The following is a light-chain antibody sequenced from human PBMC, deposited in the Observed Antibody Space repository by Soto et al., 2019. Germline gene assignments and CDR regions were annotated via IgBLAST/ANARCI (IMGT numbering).Light chain of an antibody. V-gene: IGKV1-5*01. CDR3: QQYQSYSRT. J-gene: IGKJ1*01. Sequence: IQMTQSPSTLSASIGYRVTITCRASESIRTWLAWYQHKPGKAPKFLIYDASSLESGVPSRFSGSGSGTEFTLTISSLQPDDFATYYCQQYQSYSRTFGQGTKVDIK. CDR2: DAS. CDR1: ESIRTW.